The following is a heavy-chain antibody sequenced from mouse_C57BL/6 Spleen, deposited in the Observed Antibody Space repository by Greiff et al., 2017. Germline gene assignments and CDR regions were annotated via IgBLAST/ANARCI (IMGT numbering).Heavy chain of an antibody. V-gene: IGHV1-85*01. CDR2: IYPRDGST. D-gene: IGHD1-1*01. CDR3: AREDYYGPYYFDD. J-gene: IGHJ2*01. CDR1: GYTFTSYD. Sequence: VQLQQSGPELVKPGASVKLSCKASGYTFTSYDINWVKQRPGQGLEWIGWIYPRDGSTKYNEKFKGKATLTVDTSSSTAYMELHSLTSEDSAVYFCAREDYYGPYYFDDWGQGTTLTVSS.